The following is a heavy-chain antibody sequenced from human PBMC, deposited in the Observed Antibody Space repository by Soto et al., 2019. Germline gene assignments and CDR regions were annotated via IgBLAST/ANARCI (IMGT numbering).Heavy chain of an antibody. CDR1: GGSISSGGYY. J-gene: IGHJ4*02. V-gene: IGHV4-31*03. Sequence: SETLSLTCTVSGGSISSGGYYWSWIRQHPGKGLEWIGYIYYSGSTYYNPSLKSRVTISVDTSKNQFSLKLSSVTAADTAVYYCARGLQYSSSSQEGYWGQGTLVTVSS. D-gene: IGHD6-6*01. CDR2: IYYSGST. CDR3: ARGLQYSSSSQEGY.